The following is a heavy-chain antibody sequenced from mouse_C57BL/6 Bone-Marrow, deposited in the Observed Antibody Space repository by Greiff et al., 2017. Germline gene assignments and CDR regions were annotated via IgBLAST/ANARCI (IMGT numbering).Heavy chain of an antibody. J-gene: IGHJ3*01. Sequence: EVQRVESGAELVRPGASVKLSCTASGFNIKDDYMHWVKQRPEQGLEWIGWIDPENGDTEYASKFQGKATITADTSSNTAYLQLSGLSSEGTAVYYCTTGRLPLAFWGQGTLVTVSA. CDR1: GFNIKDDY. CDR2: IDPENGDT. CDR3: TTGRLPLAF. V-gene: IGHV14-4*01. D-gene: IGHD2-2*01.